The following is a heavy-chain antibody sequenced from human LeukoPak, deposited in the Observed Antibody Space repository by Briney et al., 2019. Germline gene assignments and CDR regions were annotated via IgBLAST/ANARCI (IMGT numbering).Heavy chain of an antibody. CDR2: IYYSGIT. CDR3: ARQVEMATYYFDY. J-gene: IGHJ4*02. D-gene: IGHD5-24*01. CDR1: GGSISSYY. V-gene: IGHV4-59*08. Sequence: SETLSLTCTVSGGSISSYYWSWIRQPPGKGLEWIGYIYYSGITNYNPSLKSRVTISVDTSKKQFSLKLTSVTAADTAVYYCARQVEMATYYFDYWGQGTLVTVSS.